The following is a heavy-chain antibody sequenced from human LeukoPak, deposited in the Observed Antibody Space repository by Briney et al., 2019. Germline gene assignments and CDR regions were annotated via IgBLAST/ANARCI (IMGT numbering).Heavy chain of an antibody. CDR1: GFTFSNYA. V-gene: IGHV3-30*04. Sequence: PGGSLRLSCAASGFTFSNYAMYWARQTPGKGLQWVALISYDGSNKYSADSVKGRFTISRDNSRNTLYLQMNSLRAEDTAVYYRARDRGWSQTYGSGTYGLDYWGQGTLVTVSS. CDR3: ARDRGWSQTYGSGTYGLDY. D-gene: IGHD3-10*01. CDR2: ISYDGSNK. J-gene: IGHJ4*02.